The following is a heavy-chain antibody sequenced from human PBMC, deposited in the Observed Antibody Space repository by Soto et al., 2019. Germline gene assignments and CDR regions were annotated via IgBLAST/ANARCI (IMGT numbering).Heavy chain of an antibody. D-gene: IGHD3-10*01. V-gene: IGHV4-59*08. CDR2: IQYSGYS. Sequence: QVQLQESGPGLVKPSETLSLTCTVSGGSITNYYCSWVRQPPGKGLEWIGYIQYSGYSAYNLALKRRVTMSMDTPKTQFSLMLESVTATDTAVYYCARHGFGSLHGLVDVWGQWTTVIVSS. J-gene: IGHJ6*02. CDR3: ARHGFGSLHGLVDV. CDR1: GGSITNYY.